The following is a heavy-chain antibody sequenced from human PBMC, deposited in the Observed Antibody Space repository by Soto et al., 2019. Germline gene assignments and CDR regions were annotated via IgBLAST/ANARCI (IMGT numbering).Heavy chain of an antibody. J-gene: IGHJ4*02. D-gene: IGHD3-10*01. CDR1: GYTFTSYE. V-gene: IGHV1-8*01. Sequence: QVQLVQSGAEVKKPGASVKVSCKASGYTFTSYEINWVRQATGQGLEWMGWMNPNSGDTGYAHKFQGRVTMTRNTSISTAYMQLSSLRSEVTAVYYGARGELLRFGKLLRWGKGTLVTVSS. CDR2: MNPNSGDT. CDR3: ARGELLRFGKLLR.